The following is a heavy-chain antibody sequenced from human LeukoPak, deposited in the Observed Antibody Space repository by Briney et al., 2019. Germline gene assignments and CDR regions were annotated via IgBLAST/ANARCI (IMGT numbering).Heavy chain of an antibody. CDR2: INHSGST. J-gene: IGHJ4*02. V-gene: IGHV4-34*01. Sequence: PSETLSLTCAVYGGSFSGYYWSWIRQPPGKGLEWIGEINHSGSTNYNPSLKSRVTISVDTSKNQFSLKLSSVTAADTAVYYCARGPYDFWSGYYRFDYWGQGTLVTVSS. CDR1: GGSFSGYY. D-gene: IGHD3-3*01. CDR3: ARGPYDFWSGYYRFDY.